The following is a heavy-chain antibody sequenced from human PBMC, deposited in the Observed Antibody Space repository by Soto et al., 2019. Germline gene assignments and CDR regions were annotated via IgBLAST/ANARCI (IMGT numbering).Heavy chain of an antibody. V-gene: IGHV1-2*02. CDR1: GYTFTGYY. CDR3: ARDRGYSYAFDS. Sequence: GASVKVSCKASGYTFTGYYMHWVLQAPGQGLEWMGWINPNSGGANYAQKFQGRVTMTRDTSISTAYVELNRLTSDDTAVYYCARDRGYSYAFDSWGQGTLVTSPQ. D-gene: IGHD5-18*01. J-gene: IGHJ4*02. CDR2: INPNSGGA.